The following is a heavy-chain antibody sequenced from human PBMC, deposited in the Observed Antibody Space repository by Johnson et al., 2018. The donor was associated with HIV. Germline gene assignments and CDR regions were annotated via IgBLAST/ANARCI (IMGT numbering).Heavy chain of an antibody. CDR1: GLTVSTNY. Sequence: VLLVESGGGMVQPGGSLRLSCAASGLTVSTNYMSWVRQAPGMGLEWVSVVYSDGNTYYADSVKGRFTISRDNSKNTLYLQMNSLRAEDTAVYYCARARTVVIARPAAFDIWGQGTMVTVSS. CDR3: ARARTVVIARPAAFDI. CDR2: VYSDGNT. V-gene: IGHV3-66*01. D-gene: IGHD2-21*01. J-gene: IGHJ3*02.